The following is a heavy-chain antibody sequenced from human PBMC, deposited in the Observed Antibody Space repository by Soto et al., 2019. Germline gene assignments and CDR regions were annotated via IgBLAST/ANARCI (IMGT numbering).Heavy chain of an antibody. CDR2: IDWDDDK. V-gene: IGHV2-70*04. CDR3: ARSRSDGDYFDY. Sequence: SGPTLVNPTRTLTLTCTFSGFSLSASGMRVSWIRQPPGKALEWLARIDWDDDKFYSTSLKTRLTISKDTSKNQVVLTMTNMDPVDTATYYCARSRSDGDYFDYWGQGTLVTVSS. D-gene: IGHD4-17*01. J-gene: IGHJ4*02. CDR1: GFSLSASGMR.